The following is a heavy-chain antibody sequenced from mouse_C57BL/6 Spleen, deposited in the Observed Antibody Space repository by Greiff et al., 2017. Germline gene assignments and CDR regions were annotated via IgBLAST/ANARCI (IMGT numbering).Heavy chain of an antibody. V-gene: IGHV1-69*01. CDR1: GYTFTSYW. J-gene: IGHJ1*03. Sequence: QVQLQQPGAELVMPGASVKLSCKASGYTFTSYWMHWVKQRPGQGLEWIGEIDPSDSYTNYNQKFKGKSTLTVDKSSSTAYMQLSSLTSEDSAVYYWARSGDYGSSGGYFDVWGTGTTVTVSS. D-gene: IGHD1-1*01. CDR2: IDPSDSYT. CDR3: ARSGDYGSSGGYFDV.